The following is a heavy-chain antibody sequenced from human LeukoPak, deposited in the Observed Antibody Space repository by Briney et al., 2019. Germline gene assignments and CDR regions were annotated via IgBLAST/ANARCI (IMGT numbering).Heavy chain of an antibody. CDR1: GGSISSSSYY. CDR2: IYYSGST. D-gene: IGHD6-19*01. Sequence: SETLSLTCTVSGGSISSSSYYWGWIRQPPGKGLEWIGSIYYSGSTYYNPSLKSRVTISVDTSKNQFSLKLSSVTAADTAVYYCARDVTMQWLVLNYFDYWGQGTLVTVSS. V-gene: IGHV4-39*07. CDR3: ARDVTMQWLVLNYFDY. J-gene: IGHJ4*02.